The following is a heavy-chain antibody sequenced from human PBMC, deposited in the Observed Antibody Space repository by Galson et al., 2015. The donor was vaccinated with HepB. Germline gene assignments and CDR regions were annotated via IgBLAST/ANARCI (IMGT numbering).Heavy chain of an antibody. CDR2: ISAYNGNT. CDR3: ARVASRDFWSGYYPGWYFDL. Sequence: SVKVSCKASGYTFTSYGISWVRQAPGQGLEWMGWISAYNGNTNYAQKLQGRVTMTTDTSTSTAYMELRSLRSDDTAVYYCARVASRDFWSGYYPGWYFDLWGRGTLVTVSS. D-gene: IGHD3-3*01. V-gene: IGHV1-18*01. CDR1: GYTFTSYG. J-gene: IGHJ2*01.